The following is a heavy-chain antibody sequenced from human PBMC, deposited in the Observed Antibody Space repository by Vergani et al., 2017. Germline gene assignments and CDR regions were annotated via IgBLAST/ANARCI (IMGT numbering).Heavy chain of an antibody. D-gene: IGHD3-16*01. CDR2: IIPIFGTA. J-gene: IGHJ6*03. CDR1: GGTFSSYA. Sequence: QVQLVQSGAEVKKPGSSVKVSCKASGGTFSSYAISWVRQAPGQGLEWMGGIIPIFGTANYAKKFQGRVPIAADESTSTAYMELSSLRSEDTAVYYCAREREDAYYYYYYYMDVWGKGTTVTVSS. V-gene: IGHV1-69*01. CDR3: AREREDAYYYYYYYMDV.